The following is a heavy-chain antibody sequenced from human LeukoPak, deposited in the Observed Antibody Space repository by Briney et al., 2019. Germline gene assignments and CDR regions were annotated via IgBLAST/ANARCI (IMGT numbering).Heavy chain of an antibody. V-gene: IGHV3-23*01. CDR3: AKGGYCSSTSCYGYFDS. J-gene: IGHJ4*02. CDR1: GFTFSSNA. Sequence: GGSLRLSCAASGFTFSSNAMSWVRQAPGKGLEWVSAISISGGSTYYADSVKGRFTISRDNSENTVYLQMNSLRVEDTAVYYCAKGGYCSSTSCYGYFDSWGQGTLVPVSS. D-gene: IGHD2-2*01. CDR2: ISISGGST.